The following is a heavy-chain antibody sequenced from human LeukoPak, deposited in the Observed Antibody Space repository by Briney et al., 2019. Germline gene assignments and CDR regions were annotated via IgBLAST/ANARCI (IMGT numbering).Heavy chain of an antibody. CDR2: IYYSGST. Sequence: PSETLSLTCTVSGGSISSYYWSWIRQPPGKGLEWIGYIYYSGSTNYNPSLKSRVTISVDTSKNQFSLKLSSVIAADTAVYYCAKLRYDSSGYYYDYWGQGTLVTVSS. CDR1: GGSISSYY. CDR3: AKLRYDSSGYYYDY. D-gene: IGHD3-22*01. J-gene: IGHJ4*02. V-gene: IGHV4-59*08.